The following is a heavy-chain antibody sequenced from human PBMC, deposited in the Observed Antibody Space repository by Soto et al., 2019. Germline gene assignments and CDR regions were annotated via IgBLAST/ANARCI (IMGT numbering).Heavy chain of an antibody. V-gene: IGHV5-51*01. CDR2: IYPGDSDT. Sequence: PGESLKISCKGSGYSFTSYWIGWVRQMPGKGLEWMGIIYPGDSDTRYSPSFQGQVTISADKSISTAYLQWSSLKASDTAMYYCARATSATRWWLRLRPYYFDYWGQGTLVTVSS. CDR3: ARATSATRWWLRLRPYYFDY. D-gene: IGHD5-12*01. CDR1: GYSFTSYW. J-gene: IGHJ4*02.